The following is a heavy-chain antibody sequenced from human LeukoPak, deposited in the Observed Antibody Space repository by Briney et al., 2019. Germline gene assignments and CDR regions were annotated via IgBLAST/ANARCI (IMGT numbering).Heavy chain of an antibody. CDR3: ARVGVATAWWFDP. CDR1: GGTFSSYA. V-gene: IGHV1-69*05. J-gene: IGHJ5*02. CDR2: IIPIFGTA. D-gene: IGHD3-3*01. Sequence: ASVKVSCKASGGTFSSYAISWVRQAPGQGLEWMGGIIPIFGTANYAQKFQGRVTITTDESTSTAYMELSSLRSEDTAVYYCARVGVATAWWFDPWGQGTLVTVSS.